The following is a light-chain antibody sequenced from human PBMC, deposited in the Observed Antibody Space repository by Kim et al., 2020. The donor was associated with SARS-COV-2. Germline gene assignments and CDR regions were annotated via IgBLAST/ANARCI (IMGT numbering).Light chain of an antibody. CDR3: QVWDSSSDHPYV. CDR1: NIGSKS. CDR2: DDS. Sequence: PGKTARITCGGNNIGSKSVHWYQQKPGPAPVLVVDDDSDRPSGIPERFSGSNSGNTATLTISRVEAGDEADYYCQVWDSSSDHPYVFGTGTKVTVL. V-gene: IGLV3-21*03. J-gene: IGLJ1*01.